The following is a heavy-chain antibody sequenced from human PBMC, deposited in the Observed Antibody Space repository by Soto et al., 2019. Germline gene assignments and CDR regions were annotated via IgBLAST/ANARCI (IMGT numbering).Heavy chain of an antibody. V-gene: IGHV4-34*01. Sequence: SETLSLTCAVYGGSFSGYYWSWIRPPPGKGLEWIGEINHSGSTNYNPSLKSRVTISVDTSKNQFSLKLSSVTAADTAVYYCARVGTIFGVVRFDYYMDVWGKGTTVTVSS. J-gene: IGHJ6*03. CDR1: GGSFSGYY. CDR2: INHSGST. CDR3: ARVGTIFGVVRFDYYMDV. D-gene: IGHD3-3*01.